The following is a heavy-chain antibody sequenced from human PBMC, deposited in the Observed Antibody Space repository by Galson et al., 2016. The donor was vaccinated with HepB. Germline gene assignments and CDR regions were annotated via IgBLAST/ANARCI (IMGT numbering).Heavy chain of an antibody. V-gene: IGHV3-11*01. CDR1: GFNFSDYY. CDR2: ISERGRAM. CDR3: ARARNRGAATYWFDP. Sequence: SLRLSCAASGFNFSDYYMSWIRQAPGKGLEWISYISERGRAMYNAESVEGRFTISRDNAKNSLFLQMNSLRVDDTAVYYCARARNRGAATYWFDPWGQGTRVTVSS. J-gene: IGHJ5*02. D-gene: IGHD2-15*01.